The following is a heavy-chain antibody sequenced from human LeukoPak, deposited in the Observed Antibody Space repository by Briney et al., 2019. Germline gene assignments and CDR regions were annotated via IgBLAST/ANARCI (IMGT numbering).Heavy chain of an antibody. CDR2: IKGDGSEQ. Sequence: PGGSLRLSCAASGFTFSSFWMSWVRQAPGKGLEWVANIKGDGSEQYYVASVKGRFTISRDNAKNSLYLQMNSLRAEDTAVYYCARDFRGVFDFWGQGTLVTVSS. V-gene: IGHV3-7*01. CDR1: GFTFSSFW. D-gene: IGHD3-10*01. CDR3: ARDFRGVFDF. J-gene: IGHJ4*02.